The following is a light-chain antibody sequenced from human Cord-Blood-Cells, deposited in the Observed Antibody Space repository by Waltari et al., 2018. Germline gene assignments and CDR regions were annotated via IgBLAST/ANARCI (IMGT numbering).Light chain of an antibody. CDR2: DVS. V-gene: IGLV2-14*01. Sequence: QSALTQHASVSGSPGQSITISCTGTSSDVGGYNYVSWYQQHPGKAPKLMLYDVSNRPSGVSDRFSGSKSGNTASLTISGLQAEDEADYYCSSYTSSSTWVFGGGTKLTVL. CDR3: SSYTSSSTWV. CDR1: SSDVGGYNY. J-gene: IGLJ3*02.